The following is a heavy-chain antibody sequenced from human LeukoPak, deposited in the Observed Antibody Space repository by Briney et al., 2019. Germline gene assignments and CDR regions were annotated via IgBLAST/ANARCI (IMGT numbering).Heavy chain of an antibody. J-gene: IGHJ6*02. V-gene: IGHV1-69*01. CDR1: GGTFISYA. D-gene: IGHD2-15*01. Sequence: SVKVSCKASGGTFISYAISWVRQAPGQGLEWMGGIIPIFGTANYAQKFQGRVTITADESTSTAYMELSSLRSEDTAVYYCARAGYCSGGSCPNFRYGMDVWGQGTTVTVSS. CDR2: IIPIFGTA. CDR3: ARAGYCSGGSCPNFRYGMDV.